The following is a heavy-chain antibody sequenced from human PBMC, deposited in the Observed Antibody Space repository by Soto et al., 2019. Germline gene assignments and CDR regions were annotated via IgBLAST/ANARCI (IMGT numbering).Heavy chain of an antibody. Sequence: QVQLVQSGAEVKKPGASVKVSCKASGGTFSSYTISWVRQAPGQGLEWMGRIVPILGIANHAQKFQCRVTITANNPTSTAYMEPSSLRSEDTAFYYCAKWGDGYNSGFDDWGQGPLVTVSS. D-gene: IGHD5-12*01. V-gene: IGHV1-69*02. CDR2: IVPILGIA. CDR1: GGTFSSYT. J-gene: IGHJ4*02. CDR3: AKWGDGYNSGFDD.